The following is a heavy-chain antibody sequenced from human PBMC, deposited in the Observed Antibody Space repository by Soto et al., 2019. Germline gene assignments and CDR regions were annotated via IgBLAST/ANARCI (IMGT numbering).Heavy chain of an antibody. J-gene: IGHJ6*03. CDR2: ISGSGDST. CDR3: ARPRYDFNPPERGHNYYYMDV. CDR1: GFTFSSYA. D-gene: IGHD3-3*01. V-gene: IGHV3-23*01. Sequence: GGSLRLSCAASGFTFSSYAMSWVRQAPGKGLEWVSTISGSGDSTYYADSVKGRFTISRDSSKNTLYLQMNSLRAEDTALYYCARPRYDFNPPERGHNYYYMDVWGKGTTVTVSS.